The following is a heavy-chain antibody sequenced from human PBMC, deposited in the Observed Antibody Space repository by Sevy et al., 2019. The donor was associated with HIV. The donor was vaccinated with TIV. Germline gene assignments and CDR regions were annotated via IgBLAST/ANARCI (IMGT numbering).Heavy chain of an antibody. V-gene: IGHV5-51*01. D-gene: IGHD1-1*01. J-gene: IGHJ6*02. CDR2: IYPGDSET. Sequence: GESLKISCKGSGYRFTDYWIVWVRQMPGKGLEWMGIIYPGDSETTYSPSFQGQVTISVDKSISTAYLQWRSLKASDTAIFYCARGARGTLPSYYYYPMDVWGQGTTVTVSS. CDR3: ARGARGTLPSYYYYPMDV. CDR1: GYRFTDYW.